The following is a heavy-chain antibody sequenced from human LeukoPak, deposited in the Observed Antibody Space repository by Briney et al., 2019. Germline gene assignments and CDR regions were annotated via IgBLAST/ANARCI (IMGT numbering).Heavy chain of an antibody. D-gene: IGHD1-26*01. CDR3: TTLTLATNVRY. J-gene: IGHJ4*02. CDR1: GFSFCVYE. V-gene: IGHV3-48*03. CDR2: ISSSGTTT. Sequence: PGGSLRLSCAACGFSFCVYEMHWPRQATGKGLEWISDISSSGTTTYYADSVKGRYNIYRDHAKISLYLQINSLRAEDAAVYFCTTLTLATNVRYWGQGTRVTVSS.